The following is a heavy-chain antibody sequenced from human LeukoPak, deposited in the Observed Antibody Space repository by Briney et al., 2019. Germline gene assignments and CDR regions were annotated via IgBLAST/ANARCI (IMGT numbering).Heavy chain of an antibody. CDR3: ARSFNWNYVLWMSLGAFDI. J-gene: IGHJ3*02. CDR2: ISAYNDNT. D-gene: IGHD1-7*01. Sequence: ASVKVSCKASGFTFDNYGITWVRQAPGQGLEWMAWISAYNDNTNYAQKLQGRVTMTTDTSTSTAYMELRSLRSDDTAVYYCARSFNWNYVLWMSLGAFDIWGQGTMVTVSS. V-gene: IGHV1-18*01. CDR1: GFTFDNYG.